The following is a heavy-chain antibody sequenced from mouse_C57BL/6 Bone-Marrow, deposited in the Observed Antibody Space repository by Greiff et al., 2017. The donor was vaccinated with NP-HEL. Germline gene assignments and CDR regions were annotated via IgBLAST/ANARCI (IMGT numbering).Heavy chain of an antibody. CDR2: ISSGSSTI. CDR1: GFTFSDYG. CDR3: ARPAVVARYYAMDY. Sequence: EVQLVESGGGLVKPGGSLKLSCAASGFTFSDYGMHWVRQAPEKGLEWVAYISSGSSTIYYADTVKGRFTIARDNAKNTLFLQMTSLRSEDTAMYYGARPAVVARYYAMDYWGQGTSVTVSS. J-gene: IGHJ4*01. V-gene: IGHV5-17*01. D-gene: IGHD1-1*01.